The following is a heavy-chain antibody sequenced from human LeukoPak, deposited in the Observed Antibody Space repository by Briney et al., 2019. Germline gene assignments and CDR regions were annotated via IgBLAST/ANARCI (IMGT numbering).Heavy chain of an antibody. D-gene: IGHD3-10*01. Sequence: SVKVSCKASGYTFTSYDINWVRQATGQGLEWMGWMNPNSGNTGYAQKFQGRVTMTRNTSISTAYMELSSLRSEDTAVYYCARGDLLWFGELLPFDYWGQGTLVTVSS. CDR1: GYTFTSYD. CDR2: MNPNSGNT. V-gene: IGHV1-8*01. CDR3: ARGDLLWFGELLPFDY. J-gene: IGHJ4*02.